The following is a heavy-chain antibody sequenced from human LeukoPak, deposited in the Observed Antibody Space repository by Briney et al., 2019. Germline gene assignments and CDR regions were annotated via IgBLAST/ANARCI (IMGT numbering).Heavy chain of an antibody. J-gene: IGHJ4*02. CDR1: GFTFGDYA. CDR2: IRSKAYGGTT. CDR3: TRVDYVWGSYQS. D-gene: IGHD3-16*01. Sequence: GGSLRLSCTASGFTFGDYAMSWVRQAPGKGLEWVGFIRSKAYGGTTEYAASVKGRFTISRDDSKSIAYLQMNSLKTEDTAVYYCTRVDYVWGSYQSWGQGTLVTVSS. V-gene: IGHV3-49*04.